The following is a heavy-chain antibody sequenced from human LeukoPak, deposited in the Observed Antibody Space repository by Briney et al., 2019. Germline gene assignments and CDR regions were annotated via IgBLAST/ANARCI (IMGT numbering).Heavy chain of an antibody. J-gene: IGHJ6*03. V-gene: IGHV3-11*01. CDR3: ARAGPYYYYMDV. Sequence: AGTLRCYCAASGFTFSDYYMSWIRQAPGKGLKWVSYISSSGSTIYYADSVRGRFTSSRDNAKNSLYLQMNSLRAEDTAAYYCARAGPYYYYMDVWGKGTTVSVSS. CDR1: GFTFSDYY. CDR2: ISSSGSTI.